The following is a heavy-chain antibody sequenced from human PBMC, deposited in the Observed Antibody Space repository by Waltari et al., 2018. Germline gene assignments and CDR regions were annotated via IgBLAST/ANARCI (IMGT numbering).Heavy chain of an antibody. V-gene: IGHV1-18*01. D-gene: IGHD2-15*01. CDR3: ARAAGSYCSGCSCYSGADY. CDR1: GYTCTSYG. CDR2: ISAYNGNT. J-gene: IGHJ4*02. Sequence: QVQLVQSGAEVKKPGASVKVSCKASGYTCTSYGISWVRQAPGQGLEWMGWISAYNGNTNYAQKLLAILTIPTDTSPSPSYMRLRSLGSDDTAVYYCARAAGSYCSGCSCYSGADYWGQGSLVTVSS.